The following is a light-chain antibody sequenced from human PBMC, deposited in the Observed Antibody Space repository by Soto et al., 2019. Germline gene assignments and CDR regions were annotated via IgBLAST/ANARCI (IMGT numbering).Light chain of an antibody. CDR2: GAS. CDR3: QQYNNLPQWT. V-gene: IGKV3-15*01. Sequence: EIVMTQSPATLSVSPGERATLSCRASQSVSSNLAGYQQKPGQAPRLLIYGASTRATGIPARFSGSGSGTEFTLTISSLQSEDFAVYYCQQYNNLPQWTFGQGTKVEIK. CDR1: QSVSSN. J-gene: IGKJ1*01.